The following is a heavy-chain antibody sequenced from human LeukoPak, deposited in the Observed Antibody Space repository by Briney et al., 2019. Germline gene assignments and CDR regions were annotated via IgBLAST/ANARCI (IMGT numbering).Heavy chain of an antibody. CDR2: IYTSGST. V-gene: IGHV4-4*07. Sequence: SETLSLTCTVSGGSISSYYWSWIRQPPGKGLEWIGRIYTSGSTNYNPSLKSRVTMSLDTSKNQFSLKLSSVTAADTAVYYCASEFYYDSSGYYSLVYWGQGTLVTVSS. CDR1: GGSISSYY. CDR3: ASEFYYDSSGYYSLVY. J-gene: IGHJ4*02. D-gene: IGHD3-22*01.